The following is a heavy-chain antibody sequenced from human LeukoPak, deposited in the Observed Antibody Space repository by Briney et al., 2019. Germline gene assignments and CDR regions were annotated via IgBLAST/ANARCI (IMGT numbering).Heavy chain of an antibody. D-gene: IGHD5-12*01. CDR1: GGSFSGYY. V-gene: IGHV4-34*01. CDR3: ARAVSLRGYSGYYHDAFDI. J-gene: IGHJ3*02. Sequence: SETLPLTCAVYGGSFSGYYWSWIRQPPGKGLEWIGEINHSGSTNYNPSLKSRVTISVATSKNQLSLKLSSVTAADTAVYYCARAVSLRGYSGYYHDAFDIWGQGTMVTVSS. CDR2: INHSGST.